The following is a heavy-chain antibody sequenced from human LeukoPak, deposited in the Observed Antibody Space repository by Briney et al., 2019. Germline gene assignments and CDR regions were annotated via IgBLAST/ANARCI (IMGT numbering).Heavy chain of an antibody. V-gene: IGHV3-21*04. J-gene: IGHJ4*02. CDR2: ISSSTSDI. Sequence: KSGGSLRLSCAASGFTFSTYSMNWVRQAPGKGLQWVSYISSSTSDIYYADSVKGRFTISRDNAKNSLYLQMNSLRGEDTAVYYCARCSGGNKIPGYYWGQGALVTVPS. CDR1: GFTFSTYS. CDR3: ARCSGGNKIPGYY. D-gene: IGHD4-23*01.